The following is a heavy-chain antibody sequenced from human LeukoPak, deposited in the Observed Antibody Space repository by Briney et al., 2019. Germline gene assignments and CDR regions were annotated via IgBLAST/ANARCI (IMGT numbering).Heavy chain of an antibody. D-gene: IGHD6-13*01. J-gene: IGHJ4*02. Sequence: PGGSLTLSCAASGLTVSSNYMSWVRQTPGKGLEWVSVIYSGGSTYYADSVKGRFTISRDNSENTLYLLMNSLRAEDTAVYYCARSGSSWYVGCFDYWGQGTLVTVSS. CDR2: IYSGGST. V-gene: IGHV3-53*01. CDR1: GLTVSSNY. CDR3: ARSGSSWYVGCFDY.